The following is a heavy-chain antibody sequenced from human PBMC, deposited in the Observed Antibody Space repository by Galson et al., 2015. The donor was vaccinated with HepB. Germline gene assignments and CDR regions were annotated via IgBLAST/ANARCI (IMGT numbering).Heavy chain of an antibody. V-gene: IGHV3-30*14. J-gene: IGHJ4*02. D-gene: IGHD3-10*01. CDR1: EFIFSRYA. CDR2: ISSDGSDR. Sequence: SLRLSCAASEFIFSRYAMHWVRQAPGKGLEWVAVISSDGSDRFYRDSVAGRFTVSRDNSKNTLSLQMNSLRPEDTAIYYCAKDGYGSGSYYTAHYDYWGQGSLVTVSS. CDR3: AKDGYGSGSYYTAHYDY.